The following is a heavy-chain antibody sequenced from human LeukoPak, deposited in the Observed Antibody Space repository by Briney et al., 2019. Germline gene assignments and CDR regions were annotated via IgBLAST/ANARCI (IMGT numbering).Heavy chain of an antibody. Sequence: ASVKVSCKASGYTFTSYGISWVRQAPGQGLEWMGWISAYNGNTNYAQKLQGRVTITTDESTSTAYMELSSLRSEDTAVYYCARVNIQLWAYHYYFDYWGQGTLVTVSS. CDR3: ARVNIQLWAYHYYFDY. V-gene: IGHV1-18*01. D-gene: IGHD5-18*01. J-gene: IGHJ4*02. CDR1: GYTFTSYG. CDR2: ISAYNGNT.